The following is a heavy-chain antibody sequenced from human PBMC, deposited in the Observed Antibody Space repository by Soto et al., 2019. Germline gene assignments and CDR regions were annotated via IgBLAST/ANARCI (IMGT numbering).Heavy chain of an antibody. CDR3: ARVEQQLMSYFDY. J-gene: IGHJ4*02. CDR2: INHSGST. V-gene: IGHV4-34*01. CDR1: VGSFSGYY. D-gene: IGHD6-13*01. Sequence: PAETLSLTGAVYVGSFSGYYWSWIRQPPGKGLEWIGEINHSGSTNYNPSLKSRVTISVDTSKNQFSLKLSSVTAADTAVYYCARVEQQLMSYFDYWGQGTLVTVSS.